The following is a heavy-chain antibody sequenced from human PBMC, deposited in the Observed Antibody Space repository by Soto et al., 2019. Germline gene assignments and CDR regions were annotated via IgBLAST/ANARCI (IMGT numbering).Heavy chain of an antibody. J-gene: IGHJ5*02. Sequence: QVQLVQSGAEVKKPGSSVKVSCKASGGTFSSYAISWVRQAPGQGLEWMGGIIPIFGTANYAQKFQGRVTITADESTSTAYMELSSLRSEDTAVYYCAGGFNYYDSSGYPPRGFDPWGQGTLVTLSS. D-gene: IGHD3-22*01. CDR2: IIPIFGTA. CDR1: GGTFSSYA. V-gene: IGHV1-69*01. CDR3: AGGFNYYDSSGYPPRGFDP.